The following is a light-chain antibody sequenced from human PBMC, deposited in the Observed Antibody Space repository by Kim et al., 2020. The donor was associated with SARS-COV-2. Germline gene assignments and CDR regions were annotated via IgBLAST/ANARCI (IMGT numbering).Light chain of an antibody. Sequence: PEHTTGITYSGYKLGVKYVSGDQQRPGLSPVVVIYQDNQRPSGIPERFSGSNSGNTATLTISGTQAMDEADYYCQAWDSSTHNYVFGAGTKVTVL. J-gene: IGLJ1*01. CDR2: QDN. CDR1: KLGVKY. CDR3: QAWDSSTHNYV. V-gene: IGLV3-1*01.